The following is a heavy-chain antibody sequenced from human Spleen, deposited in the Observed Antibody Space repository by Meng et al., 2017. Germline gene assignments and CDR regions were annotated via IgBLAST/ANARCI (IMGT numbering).Heavy chain of an antibody. D-gene: IGHD5-18*01. V-gene: IGHV3-53*01. J-gene: IGHJ4*02. CDR1: GFTVSSNY. CDR3: ASAAYGYNSAFDY. Sequence: GGSLRLSCAASGFTVSSNYMSWVRQAPGKGLQWVSIIYSGGSTYYADSVKGRFTISRDNSKNTLYLQMNSLRTDDTAVYYCASAAYGYNSAFDYWGQGTLVTVSS. CDR2: IYSGGST.